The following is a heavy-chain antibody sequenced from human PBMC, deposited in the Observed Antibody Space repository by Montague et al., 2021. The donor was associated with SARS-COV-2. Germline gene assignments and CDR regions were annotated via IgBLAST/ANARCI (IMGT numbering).Heavy chain of an antibody. CDR3: ARAFIAAAGTTSFDY. Sequence: SETLSLTCTVSGGSISSSSYFWGWIRQPPGKGLEWIGSIYYSGSPYYNPSLKSRVTISVDTSKNQFSLKLSSVTAADTAVYYCARAFIAAAGTTSFDYWGQGTLVTVSS. V-gene: IGHV4-39*01. CDR1: GGSISSSSYF. J-gene: IGHJ4*02. CDR2: IYYSGSP. D-gene: IGHD6-13*01.